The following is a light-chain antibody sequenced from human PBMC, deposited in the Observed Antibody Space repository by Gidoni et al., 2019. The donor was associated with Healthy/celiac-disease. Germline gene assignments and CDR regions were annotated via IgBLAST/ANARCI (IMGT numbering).Light chain of an antibody. V-gene: IGLV3-1*01. J-gene: IGLJ2*01. Sequence: SYELTQPPSVSVSPGQTASITCSGAKLGDTYACWYQQKPGPSPVLVIYQDSKPPSGLPERFAGSNAGNTATLTISGTQAMEEADYYCQAWDSSTAVVFGGGTKLTVL. CDR1: KLGDTY. CDR2: QDS. CDR3: QAWDSSTAVV.